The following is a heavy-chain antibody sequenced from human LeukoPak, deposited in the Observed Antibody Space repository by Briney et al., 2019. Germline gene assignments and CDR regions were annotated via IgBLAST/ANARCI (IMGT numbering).Heavy chain of an antibody. CDR2: IYTSGST. CDR1: GGSISSYC. CDR3: ARGVNYYDILTGYSSHDAFDI. D-gene: IGHD3-9*01. V-gene: IGHV4-4*07. J-gene: IGHJ3*02. Sequence: SETLSLTCTVSGGSISSYCWSWIRQPAGKGLEWIGRIYTSGSTNYNPSLKSRVTMSVDTSKNQFSLKQSSVTAADTAVYYCARGVNYYDILTGYSSHDAFDIWGQGTMVTVSS.